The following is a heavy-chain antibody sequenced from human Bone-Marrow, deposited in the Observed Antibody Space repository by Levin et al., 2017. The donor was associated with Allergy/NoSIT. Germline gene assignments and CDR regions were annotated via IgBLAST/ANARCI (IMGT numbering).Heavy chain of an antibody. D-gene: IGHD2-21*02. CDR1: GFTFSSYG. V-gene: IGHV3-30*18. CDR3: AKNRVIVVVTASPSYGMDV. CDR2: ISYDGSNK. Sequence: GGSLRLSCAASGFTFSSYGMHWVRQAPGKGLEWVAVISYDGSNKYYADSVKGRFTISRDNSKNTLYLQMNSLRAEDTAVYYCAKNRVIVVVTASPSYGMDVWGQGTTVTVSS. J-gene: IGHJ6*02.